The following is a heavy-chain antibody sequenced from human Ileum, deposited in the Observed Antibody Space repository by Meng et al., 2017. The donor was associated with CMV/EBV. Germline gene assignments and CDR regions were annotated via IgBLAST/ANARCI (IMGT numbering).Heavy chain of an antibody. CDR1: GFTFSSYV. Sequence: QVQLVESGGGVVQPGGSLRCSCGASGFTFSSYVMHWVRQAPGKGLEWMSSIRYDGRKTDYADSLEGRFTISRNNLKNTLYLQMNSLRPDDTAVYYCAKNGAVAGIGWYFDLWGRGTLVTVSS. D-gene: IGHD6-19*01. V-gene: IGHV3-30*02. J-gene: IGHJ2*01. CDR2: IRYDGRKT. CDR3: AKNGAVAGIGWYFDL.